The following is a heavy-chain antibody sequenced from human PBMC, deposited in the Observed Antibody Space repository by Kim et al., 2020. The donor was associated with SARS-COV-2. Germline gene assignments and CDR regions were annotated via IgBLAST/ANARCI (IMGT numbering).Heavy chain of an antibody. D-gene: IGHD6-6*01. CDR3: PRTYSSSSPREGLYYF. J-gene: IGHJ4*01. CDR2: IHHSGRT. CDR1: GGSISSSDW. Sequence: SETLSLPCAVSGGSISSSDWWSWVRQPPGKGLEWIGQIHHSGRTNYNPSLTSRVTISVDKSKHQFSLTLISVTAADTAMYYCPRTYSSSSPREGLYYF. V-gene: IGHV4-4*02.